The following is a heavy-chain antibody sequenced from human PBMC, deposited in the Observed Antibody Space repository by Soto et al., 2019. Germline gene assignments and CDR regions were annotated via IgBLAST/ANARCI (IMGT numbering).Heavy chain of an antibody. Sequence: EVQLLESGGGLVQPGGSLTLSCSASGFTFSNYAMTWVRQAPGKGLEWLSAISGSGRSTYYADSVKGRFTISRDNSKNTLSPQMNSLRVEDSALYYCAKDVLNKPGPDSFDIWGQGTVVTVSS. J-gene: IGHJ3*02. CDR3: AKDVLNKPGPDSFDI. CDR2: ISGSGRST. D-gene: IGHD6-6*01. V-gene: IGHV3-23*01. CDR1: GFTFSNYA.